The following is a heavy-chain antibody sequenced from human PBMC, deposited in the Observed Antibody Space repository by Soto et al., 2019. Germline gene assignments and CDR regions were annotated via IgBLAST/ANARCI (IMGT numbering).Heavy chain of an antibody. CDR1: GGSISSSSYY. V-gene: IGHV4-39*01. D-gene: IGHD3-10*01. J-gene: IGHJ4*02. CDR2: IYYSGST. CDR3: ARRVDGSGSYYLFDY. Sequence: SETLSLPCTVSGGSISSSSYYWGWIRQPPGKGLEWIGSIYYSGSTYYNPSLKSRVTISVDTSKNQFSLKLSSVTAADTAVYYCARRVDGSGSYYLFDYWGQGTLVTVSS.